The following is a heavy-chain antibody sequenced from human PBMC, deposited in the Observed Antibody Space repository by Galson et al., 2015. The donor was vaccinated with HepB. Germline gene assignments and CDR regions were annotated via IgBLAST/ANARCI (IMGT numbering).Heavy chain of an antibody. J-gene: IGHJ4*02. CDR3: ARDHYAMVFDY. CDR1: GFTSSSYA. CDR2: ISYDGSNK. Sequence: SLRLSCAASGFTSSSYAMHWVRQAPGKGLEWVAVISYDGSNKYYADSVKGRFTISRDNSKNTLYLQMNSLRAEDTAVYYCARDHYAMVFDYWGQGTLVTVSS. V-gene: IGHV3-30*04. D-gene: IGHD5-18*01.